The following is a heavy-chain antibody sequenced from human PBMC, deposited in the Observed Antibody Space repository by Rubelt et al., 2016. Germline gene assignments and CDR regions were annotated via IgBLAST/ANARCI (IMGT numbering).Heavy chain of an antibody. D-gene: IGHD2-21*02. J-gene: IGHJ3*02. Sequence: APGKGPEWVAVIWYDGSNKYYADSVKGRFTISRDNSKNTLYLQMNSLRAEDTAVYYCAKEALAYCGGDCYSLAFDIWGQGTMVTVSS. CDR2: IWYDGSNK. CDR3: AKEALAYCGGDCYSLAFDI. V-gene: IGHV3-33*06.